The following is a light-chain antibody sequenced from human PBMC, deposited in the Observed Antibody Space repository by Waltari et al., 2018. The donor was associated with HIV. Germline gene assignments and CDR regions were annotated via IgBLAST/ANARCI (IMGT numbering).Light chain of an antibody. V-gene: IGLV2-8*01. CDR1: SDDVGRYDY. CDR2: DVN. Sequence: QSALTQPPSASGSAGQSVTISCTGGSDDVGRYDYVSWYQQHPGTAPKVIIYDVNERPSGAPDRFSGFKSGNTASLTVSGLQAEDEADYYCSSYAGGSNFVFGTGTKVTVV. CDR3: SSYAGGSNFV. J-gene: IGLJ1*01.